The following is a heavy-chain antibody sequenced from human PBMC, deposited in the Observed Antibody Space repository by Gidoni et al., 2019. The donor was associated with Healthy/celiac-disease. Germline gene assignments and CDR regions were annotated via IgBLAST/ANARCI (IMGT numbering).Heavy chain of an antibody. D-gene: IGHD3-10*01. Sequence: EVQLLESGGGLVQPGGSLRFACAASGFTFSSYAMSWVRQAPGKGLEWVSAISGSGGSTYYADSVKGRFTISRDNAKNTLYLQMNSLRAEDTAVYYCAKDPSESLLWFGELSPDWYYFDYWGQGTLVTVSS. CDR2: ISGSGGST. V-gene: IGHV3-23*01. CDR3: AKDPSESLLWFGELSPDWYYFDY. J-gene: IGHJ4*02. CDR1: GFTFSSYA.